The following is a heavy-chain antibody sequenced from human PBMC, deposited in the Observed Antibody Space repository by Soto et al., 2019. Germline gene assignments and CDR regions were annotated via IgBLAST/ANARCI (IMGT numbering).Heavy chain of an antibody. D-gene: IGHD6-13*01. CDR3: ARVCLAAAGTLDY. Sequence: SLSCAVYGGSFSASYWSSIRPPPGKGLEWIGEINHSGSTKYNPSLKSRVTISVDTSKNQFSLKLSSVTDADTAVYYWARVCLAAAGTLDYWGQGTVVTVSS. V-gene: IGHV4-34*01. J-gene: IGHJ4*02. CDR2: INHSGST. CDR1: GGSFSASY.